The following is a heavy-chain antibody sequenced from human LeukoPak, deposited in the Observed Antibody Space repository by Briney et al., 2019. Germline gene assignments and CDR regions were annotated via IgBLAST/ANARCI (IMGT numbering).Heavy chain of an antibody. CDR1: GGSISSYY. J-gene: IGHJ4*02. Sequence: SETLSPTCTVPGGSISSYYWSWIRQPPGKGLEWIGYIYYSGSTNYNPSLKSRVTISVDTSKNQFSLKLSSVTAADTAVYYCARLTRITMVRGVPLYYFDYWGQGTLVTVSS. V-gene: IGHV4-59*08. CDR3: ARLTRITMVRGVPLYYFDY. D-gene: IGHD3-10*01. CDR2: IYYSGST.